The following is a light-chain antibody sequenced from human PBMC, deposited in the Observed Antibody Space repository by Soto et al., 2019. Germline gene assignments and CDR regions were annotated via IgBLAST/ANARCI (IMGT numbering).Light chain of an antibody. V-gene: IGLV2-14*03. J-gene: IGLJ1*01. Sequence: QSVLTQTASVSGSPGQSITISCTGTSSDVGAYNYVSWYQHHPGKAPKLMIFDVNNRPSGVSDRFSGSKSGNTASLTISGLQAEDEADYYCNSYTSSNTSVFGSGTKVTVL. CDR3: NSYTSSNTSV. CDR1: SSDVGAYNY. CDR2: DVN.